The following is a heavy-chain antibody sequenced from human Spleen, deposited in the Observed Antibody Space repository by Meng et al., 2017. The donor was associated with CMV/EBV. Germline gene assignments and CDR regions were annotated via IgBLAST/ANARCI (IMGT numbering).Heavy chain of an antibody. D-gene: IGHD2-2*02. CDR2: ISGSGGST. Sequence: GSSLKISCAASGFTFSSYAMSWVRQAPGKGLEWVSAISGSGGSTYYADSVKGRFTISRDNSKNTLYLQMNSLRAEDTAVYYCAKMGVGFGYCSSTSCYTGSDYWGQGTLVTVSS. J-gene: IGHJ4*02. V-gene: IGHV3-23*01. CDR1: GFTFSSYA. CDR3: AKMGVGFGYCSSTSCYTGSDY.